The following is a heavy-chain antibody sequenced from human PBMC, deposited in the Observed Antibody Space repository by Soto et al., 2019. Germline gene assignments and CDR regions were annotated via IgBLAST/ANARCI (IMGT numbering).Heavy chain of an antibody. V-gene: IGHV1-69*13. CDR1: GGTFSSYA. J-gene: IGHJ6*02. CDR3: ARDRRAASHLDYYYGMDV. CDR2: IIPIFGTA. Sequence: ASVKVSCKASGGTFSSYAISWVRQAPGQGLEWMGGIIPIFGTANYAQKFQGRVTITADESTSTAYMELSSLRSEDTAVYYCARDRRAASHLDYYYGMDVWGQGTTVTVSS. D-gene: IGHD2-2*01.